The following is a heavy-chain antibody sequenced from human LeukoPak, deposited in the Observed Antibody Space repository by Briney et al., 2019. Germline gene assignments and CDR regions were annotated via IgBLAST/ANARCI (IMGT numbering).Heavy chain of an antibody. D-gene: IGHD1/OR15-1a*01. V-gene: IGHV4-59*01. J-gene: IGHJ6*03. Sequence: PSETLSLTCTVSGGSISSYYWSWIRQPPGKGLEWFGYIYYSGSTNYNPSLKSRVTITADTSTDTAYMELSSLRSEDTAVYYCATTRRYYYYYIDVWGKGTTVTVSS. CDR1: GGSISSYY. CDR3: ATTRRYYYYYIDV. CDR2: IYYSGST.